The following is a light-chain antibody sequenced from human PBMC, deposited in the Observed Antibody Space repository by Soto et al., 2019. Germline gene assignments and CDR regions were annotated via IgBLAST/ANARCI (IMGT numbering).Light chain of an antibody. V-gene: IGKV3-20*01. CDR1: QSISSSY. J-gene: IGKJ5*01. CDR3: QQYGTSPFT. CDR2: SAS. Sequence: EIVLTQSPGTLSLSPGEGATLSCRASQSISSSYLAWFQQKPGQAPRLLIHSASSRATGIPDRFSGIGYGTDFTLTISGLEPEDFAVYHCQQYGTSPFTFGQGTRLEIK.